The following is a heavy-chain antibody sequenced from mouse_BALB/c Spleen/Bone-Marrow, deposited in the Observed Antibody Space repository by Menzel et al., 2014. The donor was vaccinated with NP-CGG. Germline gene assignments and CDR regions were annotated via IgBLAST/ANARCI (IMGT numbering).Heavy chain of an antibody. CDR2: IQYSGNT. J-gene: IGHJ2*01. V-gene: IGHV3-1*02. Sequence: EVKLQESGPDLVKPSQSLSLTCTVTGYSISSGYSWHWIRQFPGNKLEWVGYIQYSGNTSYNPSLKSRISITRDTSKNQFFLQLNSVATEDTATYYCARRSNRLTHYLDYWGQGTTLTVSS. CDR1: GYSISSGYS. CDR3: ARRSNRLTHYLDY. D-gene: IGHD2-5*01.